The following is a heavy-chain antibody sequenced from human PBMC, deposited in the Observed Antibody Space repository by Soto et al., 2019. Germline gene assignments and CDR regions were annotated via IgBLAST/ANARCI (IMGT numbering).Heavy chain of an antibody. V-gene: IGHV1-3*01. D-gene: IGHD3-3*01. CDR2: INAGNGNT. CDR1: GYTFTSYA. J-gene: IGHJ6*02. CDR3: ARDPNVLRFLEWPNYYYYYGMDA. Sequence: ASVKVSCKASGYTFTSYAMHWVRQAPGQRLEWVGWINAGNGNTKYSQKFQGRVTITRDTSASTAYMELSSLRSEDTAVYYCARDPNVLRFLEWPNYYYYYGMDAWGQGTTVTVSS.